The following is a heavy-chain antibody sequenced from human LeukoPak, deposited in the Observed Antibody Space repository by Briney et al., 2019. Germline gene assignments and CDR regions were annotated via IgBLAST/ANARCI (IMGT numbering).Heavy chain of an antibody. J-gene: IGHJ4*02. V-gene: IGHV3-30*04. CDR3: AKSSAAKYSKYYFDY. CDR2: ISYDGSNK. D-gene: IGHD3-10*01. Sequence: GGSLRLSCAASGFTFSSYAMHWVRQAPGKGLEWVAVISYDGSNKYYADSVKGRFTISRDNSKNTLYLQMDSLRAEDTAVYYCAKSSAAKYSKYYFDYWGQGTLVTVSS. CDR1: GFTFSSYA.